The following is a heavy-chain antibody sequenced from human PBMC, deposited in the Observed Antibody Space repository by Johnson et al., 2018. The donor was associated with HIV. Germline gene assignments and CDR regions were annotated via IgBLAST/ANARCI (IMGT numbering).Heavy chain of an antibody. CDR2: IWYDGSNK. V-gene: IGHV3-33*01. J-gene: IGHJ3*02. CDR3: ARELQLWFSAFDI. CDR1: GFTFSSYG. D-gene: IGHD5-18*01. Sequence: VQLVESGGGVVQPGRSLRLSCAASGFTFSSYGMHWVRQAPGKGLEWVAVIWYDGSNKYYVDSAKGRFTISRDNSKNTLYLQMGSLRAEDMAVYYCARELQLWFSAFDIWGQGTMVTVSS.